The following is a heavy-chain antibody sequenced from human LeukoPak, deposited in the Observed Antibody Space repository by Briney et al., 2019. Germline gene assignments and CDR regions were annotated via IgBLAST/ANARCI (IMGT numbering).Heavy chain of an antibody. CDR1: GFTLSSYA. CDR2: ISGSGGST. Sequence: PGGSLRLSCAASGFTLSSYAMSWVRQAPGKGLEWVSAISGSGGSTYYADSVKGRFTISRDNSKNTLYLQMNSLRAEDTAVYYCANTPWGRLATSHAFDIWGQGTMVTVSS. CDR3: ANTPWGRLATSHAFDI. V-gene: IGHV3-23*01. J-gene: IGHJ3*02. D-gene: IGHD6-19*01.